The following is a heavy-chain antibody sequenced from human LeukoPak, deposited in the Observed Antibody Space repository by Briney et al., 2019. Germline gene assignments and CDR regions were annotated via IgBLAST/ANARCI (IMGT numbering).Heavy chain of an antibody. J-gene: IGHJ5*02. CDR3: AKALSGGWFDP. D-gene: IGHD6-25*01. V-gene: IGHV3-9*01. Sequence: GGSLRLSCAASGFTFDDYAMHWVRQAPGKGLEWASGISWNSGSIGYADSVKGRFTISRDNAKNSLYLQMNSLRAEDTALYYCAKALSGGWFDPWGQGTLVTVSS. CDR2: ISWNSGSI. CDR1: GFTFDDYA.